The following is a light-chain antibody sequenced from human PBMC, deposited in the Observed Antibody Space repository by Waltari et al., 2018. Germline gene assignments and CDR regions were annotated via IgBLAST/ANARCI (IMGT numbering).Light chain of an antibody. CDR3: NSRDSSGNHVV. J-gene: IGLJ2*01. CDR1: SLRRYY. V-gene: IGLV3-19*01. Sequence: SSALTQDPAVSVALGQTVRITCQGGSLRRYYESWYQKKPGQAPVLVIYGKNNRPSGIPDRFSGSSSGNTASLTITGAQAEDEADYYCNSRDSSGNHVVFGGGTKLTVL. CDR2: GKN.